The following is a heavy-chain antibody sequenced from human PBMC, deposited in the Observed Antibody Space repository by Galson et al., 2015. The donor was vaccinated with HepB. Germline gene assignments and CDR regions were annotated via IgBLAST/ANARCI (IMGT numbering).Heavy chain of an antibody. V-gene: IGHV3-15*01. D-gene: IGHD4/OR15-4a*01. J-gene: IGHJ4*02. CDR1: GFTFSRAW. CDR3: ATAGATYG. Sequence: ALGLSCAASGFTFSRAWVSWVRQAPGKGLGWVGRIKSKADDGTAGYAAPVGGRFIISRDDSKKTLYLEMNSLKIEDTAVYYCATAGATYGWGQGTLVTVSS. CDR2: IKSKADDGTA.